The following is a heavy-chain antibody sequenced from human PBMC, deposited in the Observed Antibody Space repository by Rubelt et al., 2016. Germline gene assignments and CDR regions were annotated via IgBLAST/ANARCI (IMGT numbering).Heavy chain of an antibody. CDR2: INHSGST. CDR1: GGSFSGYY. J-gene: IGHJ4*02. D-gene: IGHD2/OR15-2a*01. V-gene: IGHV4-34*01. Sequence: GAGLLKPSETLSLTCAVYGGSFSGYYWSWIRQPSGKGLEWIGEINHSGSTNYNPSLKSRVTISVDTSKNQFSLKLSSVTAADTAVYYCARVFPSRSYYFDYWGQGTLVTVSS. CDR3: ARVFPSRSYYFDY.